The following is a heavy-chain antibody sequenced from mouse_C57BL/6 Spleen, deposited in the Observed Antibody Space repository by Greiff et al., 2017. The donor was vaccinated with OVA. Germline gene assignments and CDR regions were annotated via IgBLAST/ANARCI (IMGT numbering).Heavy chain of an antibody. CDR3: ASTMVTTKVFDY. D-gene: IGHD2-2*01. V-gene: IGHV1-67*01. Sequence: QVQLKESGPELVRPGVSVKISCKGSGYTFTDYAMHWVKQSHAKSLEWIGVISTYYGDASYNQKFKDKATMTVDKSSSTAYMELARLTSEDSAVYYCASTMVTTKVFDYWGQGTTLTVSS. J-gene: IGHJ2*01. CDR1: GYTFTDYA. CDR2: ISTYYGDA.